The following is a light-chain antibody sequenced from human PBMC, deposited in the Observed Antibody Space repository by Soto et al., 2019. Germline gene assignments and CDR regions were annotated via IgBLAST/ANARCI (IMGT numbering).Light chain of an antibody. J-gene: IGKJ2*01. CDR2: AAS. V-gene: IGKV1-8*01. CDR3: QQYYSATYT. Sequence: AIRMTQSPSSFSASTGDRVTITCRASQGISSYLAWCQQKPGKAPKLLISAASTLQSGVPSRFSGSGSGTDFHLTISGLQAEDFATYYCQQYYSATYTFGQGTKLDI. CDR1: QGISSY.